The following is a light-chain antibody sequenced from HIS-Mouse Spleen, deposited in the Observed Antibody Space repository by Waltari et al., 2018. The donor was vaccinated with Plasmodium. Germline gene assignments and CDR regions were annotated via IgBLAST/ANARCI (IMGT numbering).Light chain of an antibody. Sequence: QSALTQPRSVSGSPGPSVTISCTGTSSDVGGSTSVSWYQQTPGKAPKLMIYDVGKRPSGVPDRFSGSKSGNTASLTISGLQAEDEADYYCCSYAGSYTYVFGTGTKVTVL. CDR1: SSDVGGSTS. CDR2: DVG. V-gene: IGLV2-11*01. CDR3: CSYAGSYTYV. J-gene: IGLJ1*01.